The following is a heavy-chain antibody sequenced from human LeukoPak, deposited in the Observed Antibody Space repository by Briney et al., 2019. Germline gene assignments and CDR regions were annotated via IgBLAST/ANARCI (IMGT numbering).Heavy chain of an antibody. J-gene: IGHJ3*02. CDR3: ARVFVRGTFDI. Sequence: ASVKVSCKASGYTFTSYYMHWVRQAPGQGLEWMGIINPSGGSTSYAQKFQGRVTMTMDTSTSTVYMELSSLRSEDTAVYYCARVFVRGTFDIWGQGTMVTVSS. CDR1: GYTFTSYY. CDR2: INPSGGST. D-gene: IGHD3-10*02. V-gene: IGHV1-46*01.